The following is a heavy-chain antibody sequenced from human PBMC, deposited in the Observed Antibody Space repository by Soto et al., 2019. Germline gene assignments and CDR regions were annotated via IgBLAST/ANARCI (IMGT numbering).Heavy chain of an antibody. Sequence: DSVKVSCKASGYTFTSYDINWVRQATGRGLEWMGWMNPDSGNTGYAQKFQGRVTMTRNTSISTAYMELSSLRSEDTAVYYCARGGNSGYDYYYYGVDVWGQGTTVTVSS. CDR3: ARGGNSGYDYYYYGVDV. D-gene: IGHD5-12*01. V-gene: IGHV1-8*01. J-gene: IGHJ6*02. CDR2: MNPDSGNT. CDR1: GYTFTSYD.